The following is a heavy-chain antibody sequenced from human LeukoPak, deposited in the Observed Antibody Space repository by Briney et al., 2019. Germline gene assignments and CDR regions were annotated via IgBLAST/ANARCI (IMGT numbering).Heavy chain of an antibody. Sequence: TSETLSLTCTVSGGSISNGGYYWSWIRQHPGKGLEWIGYIYYSGSTYYNPSLKSRVTISLDMSKNEFSLNLSSVTDADTAVYYCARGNPGYAFDIWGQGTMVTVSS. J-gene: IGHJ3*02. CDR1: GGSISNGGYY. D-gene: IGHD7-27*01. V-gene: IGHV4-31*03. CDR2: IYYSGST. CDR3: ARGNPGYAFDI.